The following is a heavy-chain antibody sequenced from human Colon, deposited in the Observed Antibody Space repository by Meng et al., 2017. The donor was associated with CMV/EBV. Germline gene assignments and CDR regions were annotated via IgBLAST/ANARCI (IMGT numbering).Heavy chain of an antibody. CDR3: ARGSTSWTYYFDY. V-gene: IGHV3-30*02. Sequence: GGSLRLSCVASGFTFSTYGMHWVRQAPGKGLEWVTFIQDDGSEKSYADSVKGRFTISRDNSKNTLSLQVDNVRGEDAAVYYCARGSTSWTYYFDYWGQGTQVTSPQ. CDR2: IQDDGSEK. J-gene: IGHJ4*02. D-gene: IGHD6-13*01. CDR1: GFTFSTYG.